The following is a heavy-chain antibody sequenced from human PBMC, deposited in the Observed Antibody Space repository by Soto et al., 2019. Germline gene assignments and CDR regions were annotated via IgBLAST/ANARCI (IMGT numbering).Heavy chain of an antibody. D-gene: IGHD4-17*01. V-gene: IGHV1-58*01. CDR3: AAASDYGDWAD. J-gene: IGHJ4*02. CDR2: IVIGSGNT. CDR1: GFTFTSSA. Sequence: GASVKVSCKASGFTFTSSAVQWVRQARGQRLEWIGWIVIGSGNTNYAQKFQERVTITRDMSTSTAYMELSSLRSEDTAVYYCAAASDYGDWADWGQGTLVTVSS.